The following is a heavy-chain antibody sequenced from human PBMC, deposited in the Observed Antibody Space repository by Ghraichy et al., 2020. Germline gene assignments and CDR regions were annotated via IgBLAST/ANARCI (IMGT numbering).Heavy chain of an antibody. J-gene: IGHJ4*02. Sequence: SQTHSLTCAVSGYSIRSGYYWGWIRQPPGKGLEWIGTIYHGGSTYYNPSLMSRVTISVDTSKNQFSLRLSSVTAADTAMYYCARSVNRYSHNFDYWGQGTLVTVSS. D-gene: IGHD6-13*01. CDR2: IYHGGST. CDR3: ARSVNRYSHNFDY. CDR1: GYSIRSGYY. V-gene: IGHV4-38-2*01.